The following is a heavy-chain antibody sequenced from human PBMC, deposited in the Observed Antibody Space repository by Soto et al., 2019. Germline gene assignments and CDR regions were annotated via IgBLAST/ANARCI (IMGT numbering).Heavy chain of an antibody. CDR1: GACVNGYY. V-gene: IGHV4-34*01. Sequence: XGTLSLPCAVYGACVNGYYWSWIRPPPGKGLEWIGEIKHSGSTNYNPSLKSRVTISVDTSKNQFSLKLSSVTAADTPVYYCARGSYYDFWSRYYPNYYYPGMDAWRQGTTATVS. CDR3: ARGSYYDFWSRYYPNYYYPGMDA. J-gene: IGHJ6*02. D-gene: IGHD3-3*01. CDR2: IKHSGST.